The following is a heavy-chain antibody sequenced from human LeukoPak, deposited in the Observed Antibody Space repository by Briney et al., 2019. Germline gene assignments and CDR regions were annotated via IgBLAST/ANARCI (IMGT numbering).Heavy chain of an antibody. Sequence: ASVKVSCKASGYTFTSYDINWVRQAPGQGLEWMGWINPNSGGTNYAQKFQGRVTMTRDTSISTAYMELSRLRSDDTAVYYCARDGIYSSGYDYWGQGTLVTVSS. CDR2: INPNSGGT. CDR1: GYTFTSYD. J-gene: IGHJ4*02. V-gene: IGHV1-2*02. CDR3: ARDGIYSSGYDY. D-gene: IGHD5-18*01.